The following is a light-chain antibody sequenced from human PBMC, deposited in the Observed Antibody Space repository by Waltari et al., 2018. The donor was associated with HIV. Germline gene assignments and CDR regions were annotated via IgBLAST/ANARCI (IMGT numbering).Light chain of an antibody. CDR2: GVN. CDR3: CSYGPSDTPVI. V-gene: IGLV2-11*01. CDR1: NSDVGGYWY. J-gene: IGLJ2*01. Sequence: QSALTQPRSVSGSPGQSVTISCTGTNSDVGGYWYVSWYQQQPGKAPKLMIYGVNKRPSWVPVRFSGSKSDNTASLTISGLQAEDEGDYLCCSYGPSDTPVIFGGGTILTVL.